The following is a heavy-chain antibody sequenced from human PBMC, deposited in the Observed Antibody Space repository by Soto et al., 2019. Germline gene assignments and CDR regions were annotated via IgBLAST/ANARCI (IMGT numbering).Heavy chain of an antibody. CDR1: VITSISYA. V-gene: IGHV3-23*01. CDR2: ISGNGGSS. D-gene: IGHD3-3*01. Sequence: GGSLRLSCVSSVITSISYAMGWVRQAPGRGLEWVAGISGNGGSSYYAGAVKGRFTISRDNSKNTLYLQMNSLTVEDTAVYYCAKRLFAVVVVGGYDIWGQGTMVTVSS. J-gene: IGHJ3*02. CDR3: AKRLFAVVVVGGYDI.